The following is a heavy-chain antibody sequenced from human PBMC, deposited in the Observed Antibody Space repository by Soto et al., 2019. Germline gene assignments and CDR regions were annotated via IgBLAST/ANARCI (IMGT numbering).Heavy chain of an antibody. J-gene: IGHJ6*02. Sequence: QVQLVESGGGVVQPGRSLRLSCAASGFTFSSYGMHWVRQAPGKGLEWVAVIWYDGSNKYYADSVKGRFTISRDNSKNTLYLQMKSLRAEDTAVYYCARVIRSSGWYGRDYYYYGMDVWGQGTTVTVSS. D-gene: IGHD6-19*01. CDR1: GFTFSSYG. CDR3: ARVIRSSGWYGRDYYYYGMDV. CDR2: IWYDGSNK. V-gene: IGHV3-33*01.